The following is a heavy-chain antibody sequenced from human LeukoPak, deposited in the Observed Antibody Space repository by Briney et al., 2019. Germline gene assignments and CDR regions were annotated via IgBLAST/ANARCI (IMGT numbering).Heavy chain of an antibody. CDR1: GGSISSGGYY. CDR3: ARDRDSSGYFTY. D-gene: IGHD3-22*01. CDR2: IYYSGST. J-gene: IGHJ4*02. Sequence: SQTLSLTCTVSGGSISSGGYYWSWIRQHPGKGLEWIGYIYYSGSTYYNPSLKSRVTISVDTSKNQFSLKLSSVTAADTAVYYCARDRDSSGYFTYWGQGTLVTVSS. V-gene: IGHV4-31*03.